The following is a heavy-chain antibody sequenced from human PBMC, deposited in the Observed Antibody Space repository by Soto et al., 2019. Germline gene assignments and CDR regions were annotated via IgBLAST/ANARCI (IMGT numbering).Heavy chain of an antibody. D-gene: IGHD6-19*01. CDR3: ARGPLGSSGYHINDY. CDR1: GYTFTSYD. J-gene: IGHJ4*02. V-gene: IGHV1-8*01. CDR2: LNPNSGNT. Sequence: ASVQVSCKASGYTFTSYDINWVRQATGQGLEWMGWLNPNSGNTGYAQKFQGRVTMTRDTSISTAYMELSSLRSEDTAVYYCARGPLGSSGYHINDYWGQGTLVTVSS.